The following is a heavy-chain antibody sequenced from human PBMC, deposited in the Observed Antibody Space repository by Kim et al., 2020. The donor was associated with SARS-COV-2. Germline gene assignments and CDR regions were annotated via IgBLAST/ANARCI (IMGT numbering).Heavy chain of an antibody. CDR2: ISGSGGST. CDR3: AKDQRVRYDILTDTDTPNRGAFDI. D-gene: IGHD3-9*01. V-gene: IGHV3-23*01. J-gene: IGHJ3*02. CDR1: GFTFSSYA. Sequence: GGSLRLSCAASGFTFSSYAMSWVRQAPGKGLEWVSAISGSGGSTYYADSVKGRFTISRDNSKNTLYLQMNSLRAEDTAVYYCAKDQRVRYDILTDTDTPNRGAFDIWGQGTMVTVSS.